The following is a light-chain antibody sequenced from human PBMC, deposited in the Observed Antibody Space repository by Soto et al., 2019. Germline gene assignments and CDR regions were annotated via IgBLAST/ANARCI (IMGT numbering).Light chain of an antibody. CDR1: QGISSS. Sequence: DIQMTQSQSSVSASVGDRVTITCRASQGISSSLAWYQQKPGKAPSLLIYAASTLQSGVPSRFSGSGSGTDFTLTISSLQPEDFATYYCQQANSFPPTFGGGTKVEIK. V-gene: IGKV1D-12*01. J-gene: IGKJ4*01. CDR3: QQANSFPPT. CDR2: AAS.